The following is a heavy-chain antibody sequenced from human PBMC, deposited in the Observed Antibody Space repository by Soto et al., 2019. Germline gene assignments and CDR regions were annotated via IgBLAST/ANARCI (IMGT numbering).Heavy chain of an antibody. Sequence: QVQLVESGGNLVKPGGSLRLSCAGSGFTFSDYYMSWIRQAPGKGLEWVSYISSSGNIIYYADSVKGRFTISRDNAKNPLYLQMNSLRAEDTAVYYCARDLGYYASDGYFDYWGQGTLVTVSS. D-gene: IGHD3-22*01. CDR1: GFTFSDYY. J-gene: IGHJ4*02. V-gene: IGHV3-11*01. CDR3: ARDLGYYASDGYFDY. CDR2: ISSSGNII.